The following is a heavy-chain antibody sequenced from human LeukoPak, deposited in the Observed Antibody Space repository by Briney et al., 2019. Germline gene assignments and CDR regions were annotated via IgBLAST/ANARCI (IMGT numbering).Heavy chain of an antibody. Sequence: WETLSLTCTVSGGSISSYYWSWIRQPPGKGLEWIGYIYYSGSTNYDPSLKSRVTISVDKSKNQFSLKLSSVTAADTAVYYCARASHDYGDYSHFDYWGQGTLVTVSS. CDR2: IYYSGST. J-gene: IGHJ4*02. CDR3: ARASHDYGDYSHFDY. V-gene: IGHV4-59*12. D-gene: IGHD4-17*01. CDR1: GGSISSYY.